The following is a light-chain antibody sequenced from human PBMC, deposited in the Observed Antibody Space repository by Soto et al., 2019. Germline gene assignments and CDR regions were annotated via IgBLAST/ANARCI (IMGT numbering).Light chain of an antibody. CDR2: GAS. CDR1: QSVSNSY. CDR3: QQYGTSPWT. J-gene: IGKJ1*01. Sequence: EIVLTQSPGTLSLSPGERATLSCRASQSVSNSYLAWYQQKPGQAPRLLIYGASGRATGIPDRFSGSGSGTDFTLTISRLEPEDFAVYYCQQYGTSPWTFGQGTKVEIK. V-gene: IGKV3-20*01.